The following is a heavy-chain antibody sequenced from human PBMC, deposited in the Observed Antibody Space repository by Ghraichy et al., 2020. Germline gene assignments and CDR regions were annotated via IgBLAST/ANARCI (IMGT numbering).Heavy chain of an antibody. CDR2: MYISWSI. Sequence: SETLSLTCTVSGGSVSSYYWCWIRQSAWKGLELIGRMYISWSISYNPSLKSRVTMSIDTSKNQFSLKPSSVTAADTAVYYCAREPAAMYYFDYWGQGILVTVSS. J-gene: IGHJ4*02. CDR1: GGSVSSYY. CDR3: AREPAAMYYFDY. V-gene: IGHV4-4*07. D-gene: IGHD2-2*01.